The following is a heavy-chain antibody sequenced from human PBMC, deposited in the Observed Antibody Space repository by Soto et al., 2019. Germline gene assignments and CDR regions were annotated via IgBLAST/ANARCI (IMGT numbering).Heavy chain of an antibody. CDR1: GGTFGRYS. J-gene: IGHJ6*02. Sequence: QVQLVQSGAEVKKPGSSVKVSCKASGGTFGRYSITWVRQAPGHGLEWIGRIIPICGIASYAQKFQGRVTIAADDATSTAYMGLSSLSSDDTAVYYCAREDRDRETGLVPAAIDGMDVWGQRTTVTVSS. V-gene: IGHV1-69*08. CDR2: IIPICGIA. D-gene: IGHD2-2*01. CDR3: AREDRDRETGLVPAAIDGMDV.